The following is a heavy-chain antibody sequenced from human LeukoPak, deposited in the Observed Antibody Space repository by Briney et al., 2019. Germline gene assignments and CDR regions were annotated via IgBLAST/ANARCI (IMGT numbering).Heavy chain of an antibody. V-gene: IGHV4-4*07. CDR1: GGSITNYY. Sequence: PETLSLTCTVSGGSITNYYWNWIQQPAGKGLEWIGHIYISGSTNYNPSLKSRVTMSVDTSKNQFSPKVNSVTAADTAVYYCARGNYDSTGYYYMGDTLDIWGQGTMVTVSS. D-gene: IGHD3-22*01. J-gene: IGHJ3*02. CDR3: ARGNYDSTGYYYMGDTLDI. CDR2: IYISGST.